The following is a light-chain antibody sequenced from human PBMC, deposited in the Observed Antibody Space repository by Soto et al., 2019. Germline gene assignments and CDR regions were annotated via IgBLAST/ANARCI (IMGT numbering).Light chain of an antibody. Sequence: QAVVNQEPSFSVSPGGTVTLTCGLTSGSVSTSYYPSWYQQTPGQAPRTLIYSTNTRSSGVPDRFSGSILGNKAALTITGAQADDESDYYCVLYMGTGIWVFGVGTQLTVL. CDR3: VLYMGTGIWV. CDR2: STN. V-gene: IGLV8-61*01. J-gene: IGLJ3*02. CDR1: SGSVSTSYY.